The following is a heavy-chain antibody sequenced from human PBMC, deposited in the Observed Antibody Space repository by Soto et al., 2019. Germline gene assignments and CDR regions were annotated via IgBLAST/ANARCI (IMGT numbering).Heavy chain of an antibody. Sequence: QVQLQESGPGLVKASETLSLTCTVSGGSISPYYWGWIRQPPGKGPEWVGYIYYTGSTRYNPSLQSRATISLDTSKGQFSLILNSVTAADAAVYYCARASARNTVFGLVISDFDYWGQGTLVTVSS. CDR2: IYYTGST. D-gene: IGHD3-3*01. CDR1: GGSISPYY. V-gene: IGHV4-59*01. J-gene: IGHJ4*02. CDR3: ARASARNTVFGLVISDFDY.